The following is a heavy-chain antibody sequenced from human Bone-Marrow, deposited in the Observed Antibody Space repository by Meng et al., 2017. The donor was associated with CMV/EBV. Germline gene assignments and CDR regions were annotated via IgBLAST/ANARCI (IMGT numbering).Heavy chain of an antibody. CDR1: GFTFSSYD. CDR3: ARGGQSLYGMDV. Sequence: GGSLRLSCAASGFTFSSYDMHWVRQATGKGLEWVSAIGTAGDTYYPGSVKGRFTISRESAKNSLYLQMNSLRAGDTAVYYCARGGQSLYGMDVWGQGTTVTVSS. D-gene: IGHD3-16*01. V-gene: IGHV3-13*01. CDR2: IGTAGDT. J-gene: IGHJ6*02.